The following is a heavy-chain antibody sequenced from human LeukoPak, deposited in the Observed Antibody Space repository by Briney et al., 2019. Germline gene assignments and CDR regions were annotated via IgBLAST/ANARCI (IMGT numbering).Heavy chain of an antibody. CDR1: AFIFSGHW. CDR3: AKEGQQWLADFDY. V-gene: IGHV3-7*03. CDR2: IKEDGSER. J-gene: IGHJ4*02. Sequence: PGGSLRLSCEGSAFIFSGHWMNWVRQTPGKGLEWVASIKEDGSERQYVDSVKGRFTISRDNSKNTLYLQMNSLRAEDTAVYYCAKEGQQWLADFDYWGQGTLVTVSS. D-gene: IGHD6-19*01.